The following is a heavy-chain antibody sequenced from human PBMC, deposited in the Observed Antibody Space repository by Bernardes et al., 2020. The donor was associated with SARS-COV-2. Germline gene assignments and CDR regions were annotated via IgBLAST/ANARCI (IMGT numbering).Heavy chain of an antibody. Sequence: GSLRLSCAASGFTFSSYSMNWVRQAPGKGLEWVSYISSNSSTIYYADSVKGRFTISRDNAKNSLYLQMNSLRAEDTAVYYCARRGSRFTYDAFDIWGQGTMVTVSS. CDR3: ARRGSRFTYDAFDI. V-gene: IGHV3-48*01. D-gene: IGHD1-26*01. CDR2: ISSNSSTI. CDR1: GFTFSSYS. J-gene: IGHJ3*02.